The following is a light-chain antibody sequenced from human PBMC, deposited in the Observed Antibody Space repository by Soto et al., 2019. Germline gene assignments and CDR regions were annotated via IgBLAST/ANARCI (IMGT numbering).Light chain of an antibody. CDR2: GAS. Sequence: EIVLTQSPGTLSLSPGERATLSCRASQRVDRSFLAWYQQKPGQAPRLLIYGASSRATGIPDRFSGSGSGTDFTLSISRLDPEDFAVYYCQQYRDAPITFCQGTRLEIK. V-gene: IGKV3-20*01. CDR3: QQYRDAPIT. CDR1: QRVDRSF. J-gene: IGKJ5*01.